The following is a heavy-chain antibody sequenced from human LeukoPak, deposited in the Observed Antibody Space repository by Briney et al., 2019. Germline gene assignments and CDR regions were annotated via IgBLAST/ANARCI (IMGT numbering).Heavy chain of an antibody. J-gene: IGHJ6*03. CDR3: ARVITVVPAAMGDYYYYMDV. D-gene: IGHD2-2*01. CDR2: ISAYNGNT. V-gene: IGHV1-18*01. Sequence: EASVKVSCKASGYTFTSYGISWVRQAPGQGLEWMGWISAYNGNTNYAQKLQGRVTMTTDTSTSTAYMELRSLRSDDTAVYYCARVITVVPAAMGDYYYYMDVWGKGTTVTVSS. CDR1: GYTFTSYG.